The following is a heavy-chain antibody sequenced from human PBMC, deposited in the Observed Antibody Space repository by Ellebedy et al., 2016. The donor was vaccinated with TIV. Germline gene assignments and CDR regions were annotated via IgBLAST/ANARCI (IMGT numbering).Heavy chain of an antibody. CDR1: GFTLSNYA. D-gene: IGHD6-19*01. J-gene: IGHJ2*01. Sequence: GESLKISCAVSGFTLSNYAVYWVRHAPGKGLQWVTFISSDGSHINYADSVKGRFTISRDISKNTMYLQMNSLRAEDTAVYYCARAGSSGWEAYFDLWGRGTLVTVSS. CDR3: ARAGSSGWEAYFDL. CDR2: ISSDGSHI. V-gene: IGHV3-30*04.